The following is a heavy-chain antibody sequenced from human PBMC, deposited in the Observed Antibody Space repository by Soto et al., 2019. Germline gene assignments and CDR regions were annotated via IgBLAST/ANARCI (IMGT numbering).Heavy chain of an antibody. Sequence: GGSLRLSCAASGFTFSSYWMHWVRQAPGKGLVWVSRINGDGSSTTHADSVRGRFTISRDNTKNTLYLQMNSLRAEDTAVYYCTRDAYYDFWSGYSAYYYYYMDVWGKGTTVTVSS. CDR1: GFTFSSYW. CDR2: INGDGSST. D-gene: IGHD3-3*01. V-gene: IGHV3-74*01. J-gene: IGHJ6*03. CDR3: TRDAYYDFWSGYSAYYYYYMDV.